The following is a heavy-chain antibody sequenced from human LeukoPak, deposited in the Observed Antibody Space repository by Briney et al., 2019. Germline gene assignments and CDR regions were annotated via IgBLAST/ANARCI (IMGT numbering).Heavy chain of an antibody. CDR1: GYTFTSYG. CDR3: ARVLVDYGSGSYYRYFDY. V-gene: IGHV1-18*01. J-gene: IGHJ4*02. D-gene: IGHD3-10*01. CDR2: ISAYNCNT. Sequence: ASVKVSCKASGYTFTSYGISWVRQAPGQGVEWMGWISAYNCNTNYAQKLQGRVTMTTDTSTSTAYMELRSLRSDDTAVYYCARVLVDYGSGSYYRYFDYWGQGTLVTVSS.